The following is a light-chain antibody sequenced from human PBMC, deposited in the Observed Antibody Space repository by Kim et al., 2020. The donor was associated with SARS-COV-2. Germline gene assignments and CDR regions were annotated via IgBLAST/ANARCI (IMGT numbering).Light chain of an antibody. Sequence: QSVTISCTGTSSDVGAYNYVSWYQRHPGKAPKLMIYDVSKRPSGVPDRFSGSKSGNTASLTISGLLAEDEGDYYCCAYAGSYTFYVFGTGTKVTVL. CDR3: CAYAGSYTFYV. CDR2: DVS. J-gene: IGLJ1*01. CDR1: SSDVGAYNY. V-gene: IGLV2-11*01.